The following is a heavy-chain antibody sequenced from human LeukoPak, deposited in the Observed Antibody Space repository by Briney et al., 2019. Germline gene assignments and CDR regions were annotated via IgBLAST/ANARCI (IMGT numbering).Heavy chain of an antibody. D-gene: IGHD3-3*01. CDR2: ISAYNGNT. V-gene: IGHV1-18*01. CDR1: GYTFTSYG. J-gene: IGHJ5*02. CDR3: ARDHMYYDFWGGYLQTWFDP. Sequence: GASVKVSCKASGYTFTSYGISWVRQAPGQGLEWMGWISAYNGNTNYAQKPQGRVTMTTDTSTSTAYMELRSLRSDDTAVYYCARDHMYYDFWGGYLQTWFDPWGQGTLVTVSS.